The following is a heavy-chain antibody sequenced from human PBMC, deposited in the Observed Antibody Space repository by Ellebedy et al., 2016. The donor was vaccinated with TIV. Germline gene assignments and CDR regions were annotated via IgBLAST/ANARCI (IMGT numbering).Heavy chain of an antibody. CDR3: ARKVFIGPAASREAGLDFDY. D-gene: IGHD2-2*01. CDR2: INHSGST. CDR1: GGSFSGYY. J-gene: IGHJ4*02. Sequence: SETLSLXXAVYGGSFSGYYWSWIRQPPGKGLEWIGEINHSGSTNYNPSLKSRVTISVDTSKNQFSLKLSSVTAADTAVYYCARKVFIGPAASREAGLDFDYWGQGTLVTVSS. V-gene: IGHV4-34*01.